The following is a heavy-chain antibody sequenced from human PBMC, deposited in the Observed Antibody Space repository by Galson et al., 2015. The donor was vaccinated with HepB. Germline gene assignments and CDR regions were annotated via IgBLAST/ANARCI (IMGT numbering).Heavy chain of an antibody. Sequence: LSCAASGFTFSNAWMSWVRQAPGKGLEWVGRIKSKTEGGTTDYAAPVKGRFTISRDDSKNTLYLQMNSLKTEDTAVYYCTTVHGIPYWGQGTLVTVSS. CDR2: IKSKTEGGTT. CDR3: TTVHGIPY. J-gene: IGHJ4*02. V-gene: IGHV3-15*01. CDR1: GFTFSNAW. D-gene: IGHD5-18*01.